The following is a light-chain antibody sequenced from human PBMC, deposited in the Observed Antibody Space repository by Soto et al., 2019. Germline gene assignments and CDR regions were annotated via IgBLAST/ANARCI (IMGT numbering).Light chain of an antibody. V-gene: IGLV2-11*01. Sequence: QSVLTQPRSVSGSPGQSVTISCTGTSSDVGGYNYVSWYQQHPGKAPKLMIYDVSKRPSGVPDRFSGSKSGNTASLTISGLQAEDEADYYCCSYAGSDILIFGGGTKLTVL. CDR1: SSDVGGYNY. J-gene: IGLJ2*01. CDR2: DVS. CDR3: CSYAGSDILI.